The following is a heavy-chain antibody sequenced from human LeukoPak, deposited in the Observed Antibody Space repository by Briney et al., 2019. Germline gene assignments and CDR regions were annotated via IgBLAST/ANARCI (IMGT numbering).Heavy chain of an antibody. CDR1: GGTFSSYA. CDR3: ARDGGYCSSTSCYTGGYYYYYMDV. CDR2: IIPIFGTA. Sequence: SVKVSCKASGGTFSSYAISWVRQAPGQGLEWMGGIIPIFGTANYAQKFQGRVTITTDESTSTAYLELSSLRSEDTAVYYCARDGGYCSSTSCYTGGYYYYYMDVWGKGTTVTVSS. J-gene: IGHJ6*03. V-gene: IGHV1-69*05. D-gene: IGHD2-2*02.